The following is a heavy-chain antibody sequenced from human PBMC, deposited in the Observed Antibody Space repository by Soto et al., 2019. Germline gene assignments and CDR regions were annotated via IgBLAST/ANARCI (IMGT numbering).Heavy chain of an antibody. CDR2: ITRTDST. Sequence: SLRLSCTASGFTFSNYAMSWVRQAPGKGLEWVSAITRTDSTYYADSVKGRFTISRDNSRNTLYLQMNSLGAEDAALYYCAKALVGEVRATDYWGQGTLVTVSS. D-gene: IGHD1-26*01. J-gene: IGHJ4*02. CDR1: GFTFSNYA. CDR3: AKALVGEVRATDY. V-gene: IGHV3-23*01.